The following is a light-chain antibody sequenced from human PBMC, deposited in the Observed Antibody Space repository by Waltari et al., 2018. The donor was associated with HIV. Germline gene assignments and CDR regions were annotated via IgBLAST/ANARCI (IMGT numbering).Light chain of an antibody. CDR2: EVS. J-gene: IGLJ2*01. CDR1: SSDVATYKL. Sequence: QSALTQPASVSGSPGQSITISCTRTSSDVATYKLVSWYQQHPGKAPKLMIYEVSKRPSGVSDRFSGSKSGDSASLTISWLQAEDEADYYCCSYVSNVIFGGGTKLTVL. V-gene: IGLV2-23*02. CDR3: CSYVSNVI.